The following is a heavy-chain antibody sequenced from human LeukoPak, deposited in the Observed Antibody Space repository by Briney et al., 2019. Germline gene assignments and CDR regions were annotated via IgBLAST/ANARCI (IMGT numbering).Heavy chain of an antibody. D-gene: IGHD2-21*02. V-gene: IGHV3-64*02. Sequence: GGSLRLSCSGSGFTFIHSFTHWVRRAPGKGLEYVSAINSDGTVTFHADSVQDRFIISRDNSRNTVYLHLASLRPDDTAMYYCARSGGPSETASGFFDSWGQGTLVTVSS. CDR1: GFTFIHSF. CDR2: INSDGTVT. CDR3: ARSGGPSETASGFFDS. J-gene: IGHJ4*03.